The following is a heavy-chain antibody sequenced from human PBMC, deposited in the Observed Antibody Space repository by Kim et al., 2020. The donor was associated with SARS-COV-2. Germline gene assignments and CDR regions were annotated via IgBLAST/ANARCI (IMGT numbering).Heavy chain of an antibody. J-gene: IGHJ4*02. D-gene: IGHD3-22*01. CDR1: GDSVSSNSAA. CDR3: ARRYYDSSGFDGGVDY. V-gene: IGHV6-1*01. CDR2: TYYRSKWYN. Sequence: SQTLSLTCAISGDSVSSNSAAWNWIRQSPSRGLEWLGRTYYRSKWYNDYAVSVKSRITINPDTSKNQFSLQLNSVTPEDTAVYYCARRYYDSSGFDGGVDYWGQGTLVTVSS.